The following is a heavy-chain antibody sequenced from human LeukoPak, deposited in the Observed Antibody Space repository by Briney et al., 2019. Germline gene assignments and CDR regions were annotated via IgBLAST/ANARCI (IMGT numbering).Heavy chain of an antibody. D-gene: IGHD3-22*01. CDR3: ARGFRDYSDSSGYYYDY. Sequence: SETLSLTCTVSGGAISSYYWSWIRQPPGKGLEWIGYVYYSGNTNYNPSLKSRVTLSVDTSKNRFSLKLSSVTAADTAVYYCARGFRDYSDSSGYYYDYWGQGTLVTVSS. V-gene: IGHV4-59*01. CDR2: VYYSGNT. CDR1: GGAISSYY. J-gene: IGHJ4*02.